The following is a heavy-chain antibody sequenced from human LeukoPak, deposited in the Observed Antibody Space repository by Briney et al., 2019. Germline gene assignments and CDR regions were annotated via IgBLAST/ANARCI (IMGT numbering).Heavy chain of an antibody. V-gene: IGHV3-48*01. CDR2: TGTSNDIT. D-gene: IGHD6-13*01. CDR1: GFTLGSYS. J-gene: IGHJ4*02. CDR3: VRDSIAASGSFAF. Sequence: AGGSLRLSCAASGFTLGSYSMNWVRQAPGKGPEWVSYTGTSNDITYYSDSVKGRFTISRDNAKNSLYLQMNSLRAADTAVYYCVRDSIAASGSFAFWGQGTLVTVSS.